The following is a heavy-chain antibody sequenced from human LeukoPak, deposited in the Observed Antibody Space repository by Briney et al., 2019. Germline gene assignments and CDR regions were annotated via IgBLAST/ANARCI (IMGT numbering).Heavy chain of an antibody. CDR1: GGSISSGGYS. V-gene: IGHV4-30-2*01. Sequence: SETLSLTCAVSGGSISSGGYSWSWIRQPPGKGLEWIGYIYHSGSTYYNPSLKSRVTISVDTSKNQFSLKLSSVTAADTAVYYCAREVSSSWSIYYYYGMDVWGQGTTVTVSS. J-gene: IGHJ6*02. CDR3: AREVSSSWSIYYYYGMDV. D-gene: IGHD6-13*01. CDR2: IYHSGST.